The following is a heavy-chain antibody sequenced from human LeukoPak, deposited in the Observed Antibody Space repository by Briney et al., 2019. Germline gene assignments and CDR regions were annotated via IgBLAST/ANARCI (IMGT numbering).Heavy chain of an antibody. CDR1: GFTFSNYE. CDR2: ISSSGSTT. V-gene: IGHV3-48*03. J-gene: IGHJ4*02. D-gene: IGHD5-18*01. CDR3: AKDRVRRDTAMVVYDY. Sequence: PGGSLRLSCVVSGFTFSNYEMNWVRQAPGKGLEWVSYISSSGSTTYYADSVKGRFTISRDNAKNSLFLQMNSLRAEDTAVYYCAKDRVRRDTAMVVYDYWGQGTLVTVSS.